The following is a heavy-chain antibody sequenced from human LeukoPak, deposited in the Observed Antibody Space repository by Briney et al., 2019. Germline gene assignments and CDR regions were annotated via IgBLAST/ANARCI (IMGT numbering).Heavy chain of an antibody. V-gene: IGHV4-59*01. Sequence: SETLSLTCTVSGGSISSYYWSWIRQPPGKGLEWIGYIYYSGSTNYNPSLKSRVTISVDTSKNQFSLKLSSVTAADTAVYYCARGVYIAAARYGYWGQGTLVTASS. J-gene: IGHJ4*02. D-gene: IGHD6-13*01. CDR2: IYYSGST. CDR1: GGSISSYY. CDR3: ARGVYIAAARYGY.